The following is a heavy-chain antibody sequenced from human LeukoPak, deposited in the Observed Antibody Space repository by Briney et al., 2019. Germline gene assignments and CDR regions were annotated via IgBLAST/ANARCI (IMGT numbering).Heavy chain of an antibody. Sequence: GGSLRLSCTTSGFTFDDHTMSWVRQAPGKGLEWVGFIRSTAYGGTTEYAASVRGRFSISRDDSKDIAYLPMSSLKTEDTAVYFCTRVGAGDFRYYRYYMDVWGKGTTVTVSS. J-gene: IGHJ6*03. CDR2: IRSTAYGGTT. D-gene: IGHD4-17*01. CDR3: TRVGAGDFRYYRYYMDV. CDR1: GFTFDDHT. V-gene: IGHV3-49*04.